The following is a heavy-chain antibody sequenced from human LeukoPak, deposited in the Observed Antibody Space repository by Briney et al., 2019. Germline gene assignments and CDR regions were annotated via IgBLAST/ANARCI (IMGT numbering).Heavy chain of an antibody. CDR1: GFTFSTYW. V-gene: IGHV3-74*01. J-gene: IGHJ6*03. CDR3: ARDWGGPTYYYYYMDV. D-gene: IGHD2-21*01. CDR2: INTAGSST. Sequence: GSLRLSCATSGFTFSTYWMHWVRQAPGKGLVWVSRINTAGSSTYYADSVKGRFTISRDNAKNSVYLQMNSLRAEDTAVYYCARDWGGPTYYYYYMDVWGKGTTVTVSS.